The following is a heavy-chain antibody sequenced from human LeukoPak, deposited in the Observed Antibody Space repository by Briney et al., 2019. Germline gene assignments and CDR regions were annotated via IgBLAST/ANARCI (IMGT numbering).Heavy chain of an antibody. CDR2: IYYSGST. Sequence: SETLSLTCTVSGGSISSYYWSWIRQPPGKGLEWIGYIYYSGSTNYNPSLKSRVTISVDTSKNQFSLKLSSVTAADTAVYYCARDRTGYSSSWYYFDYWGQGTLSPSPQ. V-gene: IGHV4-59*01. D-gene: IGHD6-13*01. CDR3: ARDRTGYSSSWYYFDY. CDR1: GGSISSYY. J-gene: IGHJ4*02.